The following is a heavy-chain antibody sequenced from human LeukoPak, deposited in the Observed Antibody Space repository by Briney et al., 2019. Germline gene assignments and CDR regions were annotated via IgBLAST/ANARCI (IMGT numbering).Heavy chain of an antibody. V-gene: IGHV3-23*01. CDR2: ISNSGGAT. CDR3: ARGPDIVVVPAAKRIDAFDI. CDR1: GFTFTNYG. Sequence: GGTLTLSCAASGFTFTNYGMSWVRQAPGEGLEWVSAISNSGGATYYADSVKGRFTISRDNSKNMVYLQMNSLRAEDTAVYYCARGPDIVVVPAAKRIDAFDIWGQGTMVTVSS. D-gene: IGHD2-2*01. J-gene: IGHJ3*02.